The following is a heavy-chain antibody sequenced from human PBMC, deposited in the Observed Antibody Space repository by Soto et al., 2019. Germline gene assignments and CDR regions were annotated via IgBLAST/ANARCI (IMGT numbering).Heavy chain of an antibody. V-gene: IGHV3-33*01. CDR2: IWNNGRSK. J-gene: IGHJ4*02. CDR3: VRDQGAPTYYFDY. Sequence: QVQLVESGGGVVQPGRSLRLSCAASRFTFSSYAMHWVRQAPGKGLEWVAFIWNNGRSKDYADSVKGRFTISRDNSKNTLYLEMDILRVEDTAVYYCVRDQGAPTYYFDYWGQGTLVTVSS. CDR1: RFTFSSYA.